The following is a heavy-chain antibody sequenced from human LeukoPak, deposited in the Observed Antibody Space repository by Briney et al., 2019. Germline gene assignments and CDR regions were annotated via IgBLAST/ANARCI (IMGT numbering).Heavy chain of an antibody. D-gene: IGHD5-18*01. CDR1: GGSFSVYY. Sequence: PSETLSLTCAVSGGSFSVYYWSWIRQGPGKGREWLGEINQSGRTNDNPSLKSRGTISVDTSKNQISLKLNFVPATDTAIYYCARGWFGFWHNSYADDNAFDVWGQGPMGTVSS. J-gene: IGHJ3*01. CDR2: INQSGRT. CDR3: ARGWFGFWHNSYADDNAFDV. V-gene: IGHV4-34*01.